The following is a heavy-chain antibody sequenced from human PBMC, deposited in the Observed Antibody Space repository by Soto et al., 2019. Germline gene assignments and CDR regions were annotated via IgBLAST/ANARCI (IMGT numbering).Heavy chain of an antibody. J-gene: IGHJ6*02. CDR2: IDPSGGGT. Sequence: ASVKVSCKASGYTLTNYFVHWVRQAPGQGLEWMGIIDPSGGGTRYGQKFQGRVTTTRDTSTSTVYMELSSLRSEDTAVYYCARAGYCSSTSCYPVEGMDVWG. V-gene: IGHV1-46*01. CDR3: ARAGYCSSTSCYPVEGMDV. CDR1: GYTLTNYF. D-gene: IGHD2-2*03.